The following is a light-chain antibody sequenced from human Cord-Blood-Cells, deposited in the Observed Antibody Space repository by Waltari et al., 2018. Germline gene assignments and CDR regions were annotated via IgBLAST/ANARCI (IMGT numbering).Light chain of an antibody. J-gene: IGLJ3*02. CDR3: SSYTSSSTWV. CDR1: SSAVGGYNY. V-gene: IGLV2-14*01. Sequence: QSALTQPASVSGSPGQSITISCTGTSSAVGGYNYVSWYQQHPGKAPKLMIDDVSNRPSGVSNRFSGSKSGNTASLTISGLQAEDEADYYCSSYTSSSTWVFGGGTKLTVL. CDR2: DVS.